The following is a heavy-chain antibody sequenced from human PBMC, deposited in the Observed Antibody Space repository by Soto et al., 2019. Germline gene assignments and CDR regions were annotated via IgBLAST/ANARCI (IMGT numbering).Heavy chain of an antibody. CDR1: GFTFSSYE. CDR2: ISSSGSTI. V-gene: IGHV3-48*03. Sequence: GGSLRLSCAASGFTFSSYEMNWVRQAPGKGLEWVPYISSSGSTIYYADSVKGRFTISRDNAKNSLYLQMNSLRAEDTAVYYCARVDVWSGYAPFYYYYYGMDVWGQGTTVTVSS. CDR3: ARVDVWSGYAPFYYYYYGMDV. D-gene: IGHD3-3*01. J-gene: IGHJ6*02.